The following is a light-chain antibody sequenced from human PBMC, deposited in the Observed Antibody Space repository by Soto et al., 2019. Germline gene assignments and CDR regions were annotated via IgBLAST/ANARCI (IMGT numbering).Light chain of an antibody. J-gene: IGKJ2*01. Sequence: EIVLTQSPGTLSLSPGERATLSCRASQSVSSSYLAWYQQKPGQAPRLLIYGASSRATGIPDTLSGSGSGTDFTLTISSLEPEDFAVYYCQQYGSSPPYTFGQGTKLEIK. CDR3: QQYGSSPPYT. CDR2: GAS. CDR1: QSVSSSY. V-gene: IGKV3-20*01.